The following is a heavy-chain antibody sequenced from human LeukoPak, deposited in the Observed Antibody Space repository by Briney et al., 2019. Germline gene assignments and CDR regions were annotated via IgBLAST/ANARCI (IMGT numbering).Heavy chain of an antibody. D-gene: IGHD5-12*01. J-gene: IGHJ4*02. CDR2: IIPILGIA. CDR3: ARDGVATARCAY. CDR1: GGTFSSYA. Sequence: ASVKVSCKASGGTFSSYAISWVRQAPEQGLEWMGRIIPILGIANYAQKFQGRVTITADKSTSTAYMELSSLRSEDTAVYYCARDGVATARCAYWGQGTLATVSS. V-gene: IGHV1-69*04.